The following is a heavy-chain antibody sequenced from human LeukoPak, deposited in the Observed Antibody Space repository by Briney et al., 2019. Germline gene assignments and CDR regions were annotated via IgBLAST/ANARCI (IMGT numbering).Heavy chain of an antibody. CDR2: ISSSGSII. CDR1: GFTFNDYY. V-gene: IGHV3-11*01. D-gene: IGHD1-1*01. J-gene: IGHJ6*03. CDR3: ARGSTTERVYFYYMDV. Sequence: GGSLRLSCAASGFTFNDYYMSWIRQAPGKGLEWVSYISSSGSIIYYADSVKGRFTISRDNAENSLFLQMNSLRAEDTAVYYCARGSTTERVYFYYMDVWGKGTTVTVSS.